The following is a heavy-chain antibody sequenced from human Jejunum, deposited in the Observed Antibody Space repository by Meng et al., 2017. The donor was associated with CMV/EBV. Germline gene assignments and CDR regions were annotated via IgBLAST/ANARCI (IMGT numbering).Heavy chain of an antibody. D-gene: IGHD1-1*01. J-gene: IGHJ4*02. Sequence: AASGFTVSSYERNWVRQAPGKGLEWVSYISSSGSIIYYADSVKGRFTISRDNAKNSLYLQMNSLRAEDTAVYYCARETGTTSFDYWGQGTLVTVSS. CDR2: ISSSGSII. V-gene: IGHV3-48*03. CDR1: GFTVSSYE. CDR3: ARETGTTSFDY.